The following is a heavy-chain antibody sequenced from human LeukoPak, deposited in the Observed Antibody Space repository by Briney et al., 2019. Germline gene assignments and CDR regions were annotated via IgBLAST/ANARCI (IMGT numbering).Heavy chain of an antibody. J-gene: IGHJ6*02. V-gene: IGHV1-8*01. CDR1: GYTFTSYD. Sequence: ASVKVSCKASGYTFTSYDINWVRQATGQGLEWMGWMNPNSGNTGYAQKFQGRVTMTRNTSISTAYMELSSLRSEDTAVYYCARGGYDFWSGYPYGMDVWGQGTTVTVSS. CDR3: ARGGYDFWSGYPYGMDV. D-gene: IGHD3-3*01. CDR2: MNPNSGNT.